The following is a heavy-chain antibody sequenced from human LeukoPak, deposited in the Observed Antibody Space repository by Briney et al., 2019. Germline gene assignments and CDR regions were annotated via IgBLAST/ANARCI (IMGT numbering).Heavy chain of an antibody. CDR2: IKSKTDGGTT. V-gene: IGHV3-15*01. CDR3: TFFAYYYDSSGYYPTDY. J-gene: IGHJ4*02. Sequence: GGSLRLSCAASGFTFSNAWMSWVRQAPGKGLEWVGRIKSKTDGGTTDYAAPVKGRFTISRDDSKNTLYLQMNSLKTEDTAVYYCTFFAYYYDSSGYYPTDYWGQGTLVTVSS. CDR1: GFTFSNAW. D-gene: IGHD3-22*01.